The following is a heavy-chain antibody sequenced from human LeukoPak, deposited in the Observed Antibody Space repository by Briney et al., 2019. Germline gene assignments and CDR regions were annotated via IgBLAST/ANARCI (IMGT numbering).Heavy chain of an antibody. V-gene: IGHV4-38-2*02. CDR1: GYSISSGTY. CDR2: IYHSGST. CDR3: ARREWGYAVSV. D-gene: IGHD2-2*01. Sequence: SETLSLTCTVPGYSISSGTYWDWIRQPPGKGLEWIGTIYHSGSTYYNPSLKGRVTISVDTSKNQFSLKLSSVTAADTAVFYCARREWGYAVSVWGKGTTVIVSS. J-gene: IGHJ6*04.